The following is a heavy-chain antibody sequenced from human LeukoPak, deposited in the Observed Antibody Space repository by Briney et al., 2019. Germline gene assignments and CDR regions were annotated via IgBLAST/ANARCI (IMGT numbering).Heavy chain of an antibody. CDR3: ARDGYYYVSSGYYSLDY. D-gene: IGHD3-22*01. J-gene: IGHJ4*02. V-gene: IGHV4-4*07. CDR1: GGSISSYY. Sequence: SETLSLTCTVSGGSISSYYWSWIRQPAGKGLEWIGRIYTSGSTNYNPSLKSRVTMSVDTSKNQFSLKLSSVTAADTAVYYCARDGYYYVSSGYYSLDYWGQGTLVTVSS. CDR2: IYTSGST.